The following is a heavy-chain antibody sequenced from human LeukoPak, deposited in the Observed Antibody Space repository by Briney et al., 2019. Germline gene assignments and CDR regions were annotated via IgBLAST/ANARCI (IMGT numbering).Heavy chain of an antibody. CDR3: TRDEYGVGSNFFDY. V-gene: IGHV3-49*03. J-gene: IGHJ4*02. CDR1: GFNFGDYA. CDR2: ITNKAFGGTA. Sequence: GRSLRLSCTTSGFNFGDYAMSWFRQAPEKGLEGVGFITNKAFGGTAEYAASVKGRFTISRDDSRSIAYLQMDNLRTEDTGVYYCTRDEYGVGSNFFDYWGQGTLVTVST. D-gene: IGHD4-17*01.